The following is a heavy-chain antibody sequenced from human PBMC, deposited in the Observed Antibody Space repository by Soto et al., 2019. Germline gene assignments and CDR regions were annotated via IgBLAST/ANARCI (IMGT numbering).Heavy chain of an antibody. CDR2: ISYDGSNK. Sequence: PGGSLRLSCAASGFTFSSYGMHWVRQAPGKGLEWVAVISYDGSNKYYADSVKGRFTISRDNSKNTLYLQMNSLRAEDTAVYYCAKDQGVLLWFGDQSPGGYYYGMDVWGQGTTVTVSS. J-gene: IGHJ6*02. CDR1: GFTFSSYG. V-gene: IGHV3-30*18. CDR3: AKDQGVLLWFGDQSPGGYYYGMDV. D-gene: IGHD3-10*01.